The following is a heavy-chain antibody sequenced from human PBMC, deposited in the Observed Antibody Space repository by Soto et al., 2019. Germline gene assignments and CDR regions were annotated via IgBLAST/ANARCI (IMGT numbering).Heavy chain of an antibody. J-gene: IGHJ3*02. V-gene: IGHV1-3*01. CDR2: INAGNGNT. CDR1: GYTFTSYA. Sequence: ASVKVSCKASGYTFTSYAMHWVRQAPGQRLEWMGWINAGNGNTKYSQKFQGRVTITRDTSASTAYMELSSLRSEDTAVYYCARDRVVAVAYAFDSWGQGTMVTVSS. D-gene: IGHD6-19*01. CDR3: ARDRVVAVAYAFDS.